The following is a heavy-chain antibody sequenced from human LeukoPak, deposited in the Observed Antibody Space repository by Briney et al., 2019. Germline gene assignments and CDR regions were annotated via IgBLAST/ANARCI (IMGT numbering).Heavy chain of an antibody. CDR3: ARRASAALKYAFDY. D-gene: IGHD6-13*01. J-gene: IGHJ4*02. Sequence: GGSLRLSCAASGFTFSDHYMSWIRQAPGKGLEWVSYISSSGSYTNYADSVRGRFTISRDNAKNSLYLQMNSLRAEDTAVYYCARRASAALKYAFDYWGQGTLVTVSS. CDR1: GFTFSDHY. CDR2: ISSSGSYT. V-gene: IGHV3-11*03.